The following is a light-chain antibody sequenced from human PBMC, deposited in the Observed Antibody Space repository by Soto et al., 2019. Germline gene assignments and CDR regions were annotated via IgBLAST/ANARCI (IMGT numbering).Light chain of an antibody. J-gene: IGKJ2*03. CDR2: DAS. CDR3: LQHDRYPYS. Sequence: DIQMTQSPSAMSVSIGDRVTITCRASQAISSYLAWFQQKSGKVPTRLIYDASTLQSGVPSRFSGSGSGTDFTLTITNVQPEDVATYFCLQHDRYPYSFGQGTKVDI. CDR1: QAISSY. V-gene: IGKV1-17*03.